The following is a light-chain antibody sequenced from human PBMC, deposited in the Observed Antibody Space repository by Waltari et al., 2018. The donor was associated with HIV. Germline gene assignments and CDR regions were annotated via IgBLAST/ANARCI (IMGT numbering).Light chain of an antibody. CDR1: SSDVGGYDY. CDR2: AVT. V-gene: IGLV2-8*01. J-gene: IGLJ2*01. Sequence: QSALTQPLSASGSPGQSVTISCNGTSSDVGGYDYVSWYQQHPGKAPKLMLYAVTKRPSGVPDRFSGSKSGSTASLTLSGLQAEDEADYYCSSYAGSNNLIFGGGTKLTVL. CDR3: SSYAGSNNLI.